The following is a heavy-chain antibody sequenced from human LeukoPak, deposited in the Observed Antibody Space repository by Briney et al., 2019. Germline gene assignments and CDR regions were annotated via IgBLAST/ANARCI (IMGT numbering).Heavy chain of an antibody. CDR3: AKEVYSSSWYVDD. CDR1: GFTLSSYE. V-gene: IGHV3-30*18. CDR2: ISNDGSDE. J-gene: IGHJ4*02. Sequence: PGGSLRLSCAASGFTLSSYEMNWVRQAPGKGLEWVAVISNDGSDEYYADSVQGRFTISRDNPKNTLYLQMNSLRAEDTAVYYCAKEVYSSSWYVDDWGQGTLVTVSS. D-gene: IGHD6-13*01.